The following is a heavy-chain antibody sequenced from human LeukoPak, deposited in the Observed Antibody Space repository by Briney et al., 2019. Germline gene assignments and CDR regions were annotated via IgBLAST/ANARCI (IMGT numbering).Heavy chain of an antibody. CDR3: ARRRGDRYYFDY. D-gene: IGHD4-17*01. V-gene: IGHV4-59*01. Sequence: PSETLSLTCTVSGGSISSYYWSWIRQPPGKGLEWIGYIYYSGSTNYNPSLKSRVTISVDTSKNQFSLKLSSVTAADTAVYYCARRRGDRYYFDYWGQGTLVTVSS. CDR2: IYYSGST. J-gene: IGHJ4*02. CDR1: GGSISSYY.